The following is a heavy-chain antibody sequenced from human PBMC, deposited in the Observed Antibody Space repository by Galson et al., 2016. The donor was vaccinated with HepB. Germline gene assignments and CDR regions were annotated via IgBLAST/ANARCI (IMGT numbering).Heavy chain of an antibody. CDR1: GATFSSFG. CDR3: ATCPGYKRGPTHDAFDI. CDR2: IIPIFGPA. Sequence: SVKVSCKASGATFSSFGVSWVRQAPGQGLEWMGGIIPIFGPANYAHKFEGRVTITADDSTTTAVMELSTLSSEDTAVYYCATCPGYKRGPTHDAFDIWGQGTLVTVSS. V-gene: IGHV1-69*13. D-gene: IGHD1-1*01. J-gene: IGHJ3*02.